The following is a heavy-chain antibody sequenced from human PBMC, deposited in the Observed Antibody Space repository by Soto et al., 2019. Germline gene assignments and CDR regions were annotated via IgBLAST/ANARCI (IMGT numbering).Heavy chain of an antibody. D-gene: IGHD3-3*01. CDR2: ISYDGSNK. V-gene: IGHV3-30-3*01. J-gene: IGHJ6*02. Sequence: GGSLRLSCAASGFTFSSYAMHWVRQAPGKGLEWVAVISYDGSNKYYADSVKGRFTISRDNSKNTLYLQMNSLRAEDTAVYYCARDLSGVHGFLEWSNYYYYGMDVWGQGTTVTVSS. CDR1: GFTFSSYA. CDR3: ARDLSGVHGFLEWSNYYYYGMDV.